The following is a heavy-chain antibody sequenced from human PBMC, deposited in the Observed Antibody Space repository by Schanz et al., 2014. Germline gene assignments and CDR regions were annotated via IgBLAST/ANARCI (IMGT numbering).Heavy chain of an antibody. V-gene: IGHV1-3*04. D-gene: IGHD5-12*01. CDR1: EYSFTSYS. CDR2: INTGSGDT. J-gene: IGHJ4*02. Sequence: QVHLVQSGAEVKRPGASVKVSCKASEYSFTSYSMHWVRQAPGQRLEWMDWINTGSGDTKYSQNFQGRVTITRDTSASTAYMELSSLRSEDTAVYSCARGIGGYGANNYFDYWGQGTLXTVSS. CDR3: ARGIGGYGANNYFDY.